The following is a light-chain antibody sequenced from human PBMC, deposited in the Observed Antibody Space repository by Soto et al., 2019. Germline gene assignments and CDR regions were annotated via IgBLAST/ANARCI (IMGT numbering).Light chain of an antibody. CDR3: QQYYTYWHM. J-gene: IGKJ1*01. V-gene: IGKV1-5*01. Sequence: DIQMTQSPSTLSASVVDRVIITCRASQSISDYLAWYQQKPGKAPKLLIYDASNLESGVPSTFSGSGSGTEFTLTISSLQPDDFATYYCQQYYTYWHMFGQGTKVDIK. CDR1: QSISDY. CDR2: DAS.